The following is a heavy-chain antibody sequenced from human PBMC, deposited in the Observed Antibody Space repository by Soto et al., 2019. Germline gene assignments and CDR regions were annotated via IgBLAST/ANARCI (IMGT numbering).Heavy chain of an antibody. CDR3: ARAPGLGGAHIDY. Sequence: SETLSLTCTASGGSVTGFYWSWIRQPPGKGLEWIGYIFHSGSSNYNPSLKSRVTISVDTSKSQISLRLTSVTAADAAVYYCARAPGLGGAHIDYWGQGTLVTVSS. J-gene: IGHJ4*02. CDR1: GGSVTGFY. CDR2: IFHSGSS. V-gene: IGHV4-59*02.